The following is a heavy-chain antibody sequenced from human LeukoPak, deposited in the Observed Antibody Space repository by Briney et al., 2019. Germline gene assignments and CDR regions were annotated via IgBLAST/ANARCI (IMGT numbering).Heavy chain of an antibody. Sequence: SVKVSCKASGYTFTGYYMHWVRQAPGQGLEWMGRIIPILGIANYAQKFQGRVTITADKSTSTAYMELSSLRSEDTAVYYCARGPLIAAAEDWFDPWGQGTLVTVSS. D-gene: IGHD6-13*01. V-gene: IGHV1-69*04. CDR3: ARGPLIAAAEDWFDP. CDR2: IIPILGIA. CDR1: GYTFTGYY. J-gene: IGHJ5*02.